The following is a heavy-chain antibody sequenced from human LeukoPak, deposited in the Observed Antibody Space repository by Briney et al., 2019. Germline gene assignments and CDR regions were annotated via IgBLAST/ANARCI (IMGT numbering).Heavy chain of an antibody. CDR2: IIPIFGTA. D-gene: IGHD3-10*01. Sequence: SVKVSCKASGGTLSSYAISWVRQAPGQGLEWMGRIIPIFGTANYAQKFQGRVTITTDESTSTAYMELSSLRSEDTAVYYCARVGGSGSQPVPWGEGTLVTVSS. CDR1: GGTLSSYA. J-gene: IGHJ5*02. V-gene: IGHV1-69*05. CDR3: ARVGGSGSQPVP.